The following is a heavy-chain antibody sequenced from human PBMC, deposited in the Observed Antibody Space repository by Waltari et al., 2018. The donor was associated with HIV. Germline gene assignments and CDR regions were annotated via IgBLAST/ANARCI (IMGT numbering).Heavy chain of an antibody. CDR3: ARSSGGGTSGWFR. CDR1: EYTFSHYG. CDR2: IRNDGSDT. D-gene: IGHD6-19*01. Sequence: QVQLVESGGGVVQPGGSRSLSCAASEYTFSHYGMHWVRQAPGKGREWVASIRNDGSDTYYEESMKGPFTISRDNSKNTLYLQMNSLRSEDTAVYYCARSSGGGTSGWFRWGQGTLVTVSS. J-gene: IGHJ4*02. V-gene: IGHV3-30*02.